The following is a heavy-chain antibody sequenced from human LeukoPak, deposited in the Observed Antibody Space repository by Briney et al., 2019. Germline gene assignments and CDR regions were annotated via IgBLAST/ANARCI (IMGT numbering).Heavy chain of an antibody. CDR3: ARGSTYYLLDV. CDR2: ISGSGSTM. D-gene: IGHD3-10*01. CDR1: GFNFSDYY. J-gene: IGHJ6*03. V-gene: IGHV3-11*01. Sequence: GGSLRLSCVASGFNFSDYYINWIRQAPGKGLEWISYISGSGSTMYYVDSVKGRFTVSRDNVRKLVYLQMDSLRADDTAVYYCARGSTYYLLDVWGKGTTVTVSS.